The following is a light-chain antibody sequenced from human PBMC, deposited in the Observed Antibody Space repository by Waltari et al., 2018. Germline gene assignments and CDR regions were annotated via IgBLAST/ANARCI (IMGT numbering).Light chain of an antibody. CDR1: SSDVGRYNL. V-gene: IGLV2-23*01. CDR2: EGS. J-gene: IGLJ1*01. CDR3: CSYAGISTYV. Sequence: QSALTQPASVSGSPGQSITISCTGTSSDVGRYNLVSWYQQHPGKAPKLMICEGSKRPSVVSDRFSASKSGNTASLTISGLQAEDEADYYCCSYAGISTYVFGTGTYVTVL.